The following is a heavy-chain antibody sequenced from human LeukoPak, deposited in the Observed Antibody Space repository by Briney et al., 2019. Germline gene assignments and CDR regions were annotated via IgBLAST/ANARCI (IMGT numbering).Heavy chain of an antibody. CDR2: ISRSSSYI. J-gene: IGHJ4*02. D-gene: IGHD6-13*01. CDR1: GFTFSSYS. V-gene: IGHV3-21*04. CDR3: AKSPRKSSSWYGGGDYFDY. Sequence: GGSLRLSCAASGFTFSSYSMNWVRQAPGKGLEWVSSISRSSSYIYYADSVKGRFTISRDNSKNTLYLQMNSLRAEDTAVYYCAKSPRKSSSWYGGGDYFDYWGQGTLVTVSS.